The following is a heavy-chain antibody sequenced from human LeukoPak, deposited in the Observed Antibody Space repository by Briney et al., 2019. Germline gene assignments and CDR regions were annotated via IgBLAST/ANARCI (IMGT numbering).Heavy chain of an antibody. V-gene: IGHV1-8*01. CDR1: GYTFTSYD. D-gene: IGHD3-10*01. Sequence: ASVKVSCEASGYTFTSYDIDWVRQATGQGLEWMGWMNPNSGNTGYAQKFQGRVTMTRNTSISTAYMDLSSLRSEDTAVYYSARLSWDYYGSGSSWGQGTLVTVSS. CDR2: MNPNSGNT. CDR3: ARLSWDYYGSGSS. J-gene: IGHJ4*02.